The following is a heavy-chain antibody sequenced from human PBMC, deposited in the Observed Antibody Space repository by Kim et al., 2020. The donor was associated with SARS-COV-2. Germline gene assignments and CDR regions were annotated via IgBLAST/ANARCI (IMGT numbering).Heavy chain of an antibody. J-gene: IGHJ5*02. CDR1: GYTFTSYD. D-gene: IGHD3-10*01. CDR3: ARRPAGYYGSEENWFDP. V-gene: IGHV1-8*01. Sequence: ASVKVSCKASGYTFTSYDINWVRQATGQGLEWMGWMNPNSGNTGYAQKFQGRVTMTRNTSISTAYMELSSLRSEDTAVYYCARRPAGYYGSEENWFDPWGQGTLVTVSS. CDR2: MNPNSGNT.